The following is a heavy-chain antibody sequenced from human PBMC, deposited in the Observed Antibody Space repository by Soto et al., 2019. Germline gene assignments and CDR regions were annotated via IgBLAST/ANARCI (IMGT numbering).Heavy chain of an antibody. CDR1: GDSISDYH. V-gene: IGHV4-59*01. Sequence: QVQLQESGPGLVNPSETLSLTCSVSGDSISDYHWGWIRQSPGKGLEWIGYIYNSGNTNYNASLKSRVPISIDRSTTQFSLKLTSVTAADTAVYYCGRVRISTVSTTYYFDYWGQGTLVTVSS. J-gene: IGHJ4*02. CDR2: IYNSGNT. D-gene: IGHD4-17*01. CDR3: GRVRISTVSTTYYFDY.